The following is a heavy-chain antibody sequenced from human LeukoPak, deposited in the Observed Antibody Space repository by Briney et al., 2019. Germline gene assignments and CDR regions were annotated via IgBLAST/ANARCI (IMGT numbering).Heavy chain of an antibody. J-gene: IGHJ6*02. Sequence: GGSLRLSCAASGFTFSNYAMTWVRQAPGRGLEWISTITRFTGTTYYADSVKGRFTISRGDSNNTLYLQMNNLRAGDTAVYYCARVGQRNYGSNYYYGMDVWGQGTTVTVSS. V-gene: IGHV3-23*01. CDR2: ITRFTGTT. CDR3: ARVGQRNYGSNYYYGMDV. D-gene: IGHD3-10*01. CDR1: GFTFSNYA.